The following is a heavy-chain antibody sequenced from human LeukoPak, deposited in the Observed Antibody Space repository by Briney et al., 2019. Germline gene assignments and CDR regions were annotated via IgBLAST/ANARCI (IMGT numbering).Heavy chain of an antibody. CDR3: ARDLMGIAYRGAFYY. Sequence: PGGSLRLSCAASGFSFSSYGMSWVRQAPGKGLEWVSGISGSGASTYYADSVKGRFTTSRDNSKNTLHLQMNSLRAEDTAVYYCARDLMGIAYRGAFYYWGQGTLVTVSS. D-gene: IGHD6-13*01. J-gene: IGHJ4*02. V-gene: IGHV3-23*01. CDR1: GFSFSSYG. CDR2: ISGSGAST.